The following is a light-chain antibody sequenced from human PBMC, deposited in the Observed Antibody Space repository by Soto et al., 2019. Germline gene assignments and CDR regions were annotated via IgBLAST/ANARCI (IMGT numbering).Light chain of an antibody. V-gene: IGKV3-15*01. Sequence: EIEMTQSPATLSLSPGERATLSCGPSQRASRKLAWYPQKPGQAPRLLIFDTSTRATGIPARFSGSGSGTEFTLTISSLQSEDFAVYYCQQYDNWPPTSGQGA. CDR2: DTS. CDR1: QRASRK. CDR3: QQYDNWPPT. J-gene: IGKJ1*01.